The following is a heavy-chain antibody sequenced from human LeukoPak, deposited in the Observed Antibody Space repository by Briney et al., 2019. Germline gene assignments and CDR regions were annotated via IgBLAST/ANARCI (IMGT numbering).Heavy chain of an antibody. V-gene: IGHV3-23*01. J-gene: IGHJ4*02. CDR1: GFTFNGYA. Sequence: GGSLRLSCAASGFTFNGYAMNWVRQAPGKGLEWVSAISDSGDNTYYADSVRGRFTISRDNSMNTLYLQMNTLRAEDTAAYYCTRDTPFGGYWGQGTLVTVSS. CDR2: ISDSGDNT. CDR3: TRDTPFGGY. D-gene: IGHD3-16*01.